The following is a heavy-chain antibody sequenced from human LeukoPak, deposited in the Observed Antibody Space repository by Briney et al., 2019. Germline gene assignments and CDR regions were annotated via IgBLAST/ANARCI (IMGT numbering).Heavy chain of an antibody. J-gene: IGHJ3*02. CDR1: GFTFSSYA. CDR2: ISGSGGST. V-gene: IGHV3-23*01. D-gene: IGHD4-17*01. Sequence: TGGSLRLSCAASGFTFSSYAMSWVRQAPGKGLEWVSAISGSGGSTYYADSVKGRFSISRDNSKSTLYLQMNSLRAEDTAVYSCAKDLEGNGDPGAFDIWGQGTMVTVSS. CDR3: AKDLEGNGDPGAFDI.